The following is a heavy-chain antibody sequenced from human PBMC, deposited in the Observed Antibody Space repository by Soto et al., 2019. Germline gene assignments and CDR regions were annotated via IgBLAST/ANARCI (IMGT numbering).Heavy chain of an antibody. V-gene: IGHV1-18*01. CDR3: ARDGPHIPGVGDV. D-gene: IGHD2-21*01. CDR2: ISAYNGDK. CDR1: GYTFINCG. Sequence: ASVKVSCKASGYTFINCGVSWVRQAPGQGLEWMGWISAYNGDKKYAQNVQGRVTLTTDTSASTAYMEMRTLRSDDTAAYYCARDGPHIPGVGDVWGQGTTVTVSS. J-gene: IGHJ6*02.